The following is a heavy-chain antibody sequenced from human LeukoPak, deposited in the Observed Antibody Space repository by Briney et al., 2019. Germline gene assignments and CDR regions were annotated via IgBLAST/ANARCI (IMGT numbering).Heavy chain of an antibody. Sequence: GGSPRLSCAAPGVTFSTFSMNWVRQAPGKGLELVSSISSNSRHIYYADSMRGRFTISRDNAKNSLYLQMNSLKPEDTAVYYCARVAEAAAFDSWGQGTLVTVSS. CDR2: ISSNSRHI. CDR3: ARVAEAAAFDS. D-gene: IGHD6-13*01. V-gene: IGHV3-21*06. CDR1: GVTFSTFS. J-gene: IGHJ4*02.